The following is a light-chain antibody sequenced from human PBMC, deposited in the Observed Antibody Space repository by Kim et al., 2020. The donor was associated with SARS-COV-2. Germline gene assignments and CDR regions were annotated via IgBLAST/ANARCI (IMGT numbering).Light chain of an antibody. CDR1: NIGSKS. J-gene: IGLJ3*02. CDR3: QVWDSSSDHPV. CDR2: YDS. V-gene: IGLV3-21*04. Sequence: RGKTATITCGGNNIGSKSVHWYQQKTGQAPVLVIYYDSDRPSGIPERFSGSNSGNTATLTISRVEAGDEADYYCQVWDSSSDHPVFGGGTQLTVL.